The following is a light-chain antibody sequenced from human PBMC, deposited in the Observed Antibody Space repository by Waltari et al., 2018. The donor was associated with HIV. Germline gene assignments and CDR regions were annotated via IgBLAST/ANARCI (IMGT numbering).Light chain of an antibody. J-gene: IGKJ1*01. CDR2: KAS. CDR3: QQYSTSSPWT. CDR1: QNINTW. Sequence: DIQMTQSPSTLSTSLGDTITITCRASQNINTWLAWYQQKPGRAPTLLIYKASSLEKGVPSRFSGSGSGTEVTLTISGLQPDDFATYYCQQYSTSSPWTFDQGP. V-gene: IGKV1-5*03.